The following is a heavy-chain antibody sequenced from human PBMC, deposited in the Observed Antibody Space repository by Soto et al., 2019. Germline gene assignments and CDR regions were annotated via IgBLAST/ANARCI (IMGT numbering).Heavy chain of an antibody. D-gene: IGHD3-22*01. CDR1: GFTFSSYA. J-gene: IGHJ4*02. Sequence: GGSLRLSCAASGFTFSSYAMSWVRQAPGKGLEWVSAISGSGGSTYYADSVKGRFTISRDNSKNTLYLQMNSLRAEDTAVYYCAKDLGDYDSSGFRSSIDYWGQGTLVTVSS. CDR2: ISGSGGST. CDR3: AKDLGDYDSSGFRSSIDY. V-gene: IGHV3-23*01.